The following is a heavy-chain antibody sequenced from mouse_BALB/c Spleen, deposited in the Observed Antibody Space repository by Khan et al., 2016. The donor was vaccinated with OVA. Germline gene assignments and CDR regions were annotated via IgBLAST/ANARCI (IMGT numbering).Heavy chain of an antibody. CDR2: IRYDGSS. CDR1: GYSITSGYF. V-gene: IGHV3-6*02. D-gene: IGHD3-1*01. Sequence: VQLKESGPGLVKPSQSLSLTCSVTGYSITSGYFWNWIRQFPGNKLEWMGYIRYDGSSNYNPSLKNRISITRDTTKNQCFLKLNSVTPEDTATSYCARGGSSGPAWFAYWGQGTLVTVSA. CDR3: ARGGSSGPAWFAY. J-gene: IGHJ3*01.